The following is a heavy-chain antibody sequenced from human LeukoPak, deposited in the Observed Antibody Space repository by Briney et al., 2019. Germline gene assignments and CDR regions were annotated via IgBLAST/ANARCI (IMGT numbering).Heavy chain of an antibody. D-gene: IGHD3-22*01. CDR3: ARGIVLLDAFDI. J-gene: IGHJ3*02. Sequence: SETLSLTCTVSGGSISSYYWSWIRQHPGKGLEWIEYIYYSGSTNYNPSLKSRVTISVDTSKNQFSLKLSSVTVADTAVYFCARGIVLLDAFDIWGQGTMVTVSS. V-gene: IGHV4-59*08. CDR2: IYYSGST. CDR1: GGSISSYY.